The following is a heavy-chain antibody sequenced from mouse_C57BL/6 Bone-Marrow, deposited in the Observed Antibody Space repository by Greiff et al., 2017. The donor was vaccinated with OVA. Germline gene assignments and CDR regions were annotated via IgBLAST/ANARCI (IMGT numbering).Heavy chain of an antibody. Sequence: VKLQQSGAELVRPGTSVKVSCKASGYAFTNYLIEWVKQRPGQGLEWIGVINPGSGGTNYNEKFKGKATLTADKSSSTAYMQLSSLTSEDSAVYFCARVGITTVVATDYWGQGTTLTVSS. CDR2: INPGSGGT. D-gene: IGHD1-1*01. CDR1: GYAFTNYL. V-gene: IGHV1-54*01. J-gene: IGHJ2*01. CDR3: ARVGITTVVATDY.